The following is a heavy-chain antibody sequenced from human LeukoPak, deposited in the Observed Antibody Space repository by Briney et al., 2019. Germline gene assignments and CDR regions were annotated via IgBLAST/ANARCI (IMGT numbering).Heavy chain of an antibody. V-gene: IGHV1-69*05. CDR3: ARGEGTLPWPHFDY. J-gene: IGHJ4*02. CDR1: GGTFSRYA. CDR2: IIPSFGTA. D-gene: IGHD3-16*01. Sequence: SVKVSCQASGGTFSRYAISWVRQAPGQGLEWMGRIIPSFGTANYAQKFQGRVTITTNESTSTAYMELSSLRSEDTAVYYCARGEGTLPWPHFDYWGQGTLVTVSS.